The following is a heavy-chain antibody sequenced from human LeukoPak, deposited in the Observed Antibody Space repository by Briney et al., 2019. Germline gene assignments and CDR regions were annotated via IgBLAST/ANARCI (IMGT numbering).Heavy chain of an antibody. V-gene: IGHV4-59*01. CDR1: GGSISSYY. J-gene: IGHJ6*03. D-gene: IGHD4-17*01. CDR2: IYYSGST. CDR3: AKGDYGLGYYYYYMDV. Sequence: SETLSLTCTVSGGSISSYYWSWIRQPPGKGLEWIGYIYYSGSTNYNPSLKSRVTISVDTSKNQFSLKLSSVTAADTAVYYCAKGDYGLGYYYYYMDVWGKGTTVTVSS.